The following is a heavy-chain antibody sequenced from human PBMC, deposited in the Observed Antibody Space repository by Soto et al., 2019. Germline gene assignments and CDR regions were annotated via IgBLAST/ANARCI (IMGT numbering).Heavy chain of an antibody. J-gene: IGHJ6*03. D-gene: IGHD3-10*01. Sequence: SETLSLTCAVSSGSISSSNWWSWVRQPPGKGLEWIGEIYHSGSTNYNPSLKSRVTISVDKSKNQFSLKLSSVTAADTAVYYCARGPARDENFRSYYYYMDVWGKGTTVTVSS. CDR2: IYHSGST. CDR1: SGSISSSNW. CDR3: ARGPARDENFRSYYYYMDV. V-gene: IGHV4-4*02.